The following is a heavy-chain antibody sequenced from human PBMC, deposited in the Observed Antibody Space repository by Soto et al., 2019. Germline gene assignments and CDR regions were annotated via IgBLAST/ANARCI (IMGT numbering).Heavy chain of an antibody. V-gene: IGHV3-23*01. CDR3: SKDRGGSYCGDDCGDYYGMDV. CDR2: VSGSGGTI. CDR1: GFTFSRYV. Sequence: VQLLESGGGLGQPGGSLRLSCAASGFTFSRYVINWVRQAPGKGLEWVSSVSGSGGTIYSADSVKGRFTISRDNYKNKLSLQMNILRADDAAVYYYSKDRGGSYCGDDCGDYYGMDVWGQGTTVTVSS. J-gene: IGHJ6*02. D-gene: IGHD2-21*02.